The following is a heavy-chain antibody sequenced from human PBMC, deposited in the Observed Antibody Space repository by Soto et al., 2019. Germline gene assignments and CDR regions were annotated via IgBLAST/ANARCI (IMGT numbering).Heavy chain of an antibody. J-gene: IGHJ6*02. V-gene: IGHV3-21*01. CDR2: ISSSSSYI. D-gene: IGHD3-10*01. CDR1: VFTFSSYS. Sequence: LRLSCAASVFTFSSYSMNWVRQAPGKGLEWVSSISSSSSYIYHADSVKGRFTISRDNAKNSLYLQMNSLRAEDTAVYYCASCYYGSGTQACYYYGMDVWGQGTTVTVSS. CDR3: ASCYYGSGTQACYYYGMDV.